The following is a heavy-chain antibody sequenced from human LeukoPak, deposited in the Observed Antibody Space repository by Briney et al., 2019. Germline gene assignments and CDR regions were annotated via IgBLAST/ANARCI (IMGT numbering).Heavy chain of an antibody. V-gene: IGHV4-38-2*02. J-gene: IGHJ4*02. Sequence: SETLSLTCTVSGYSISSGYCWGWIRQPPGKGLQWIGSIYHSGSTYYNPSLNSRVTISVDTSKNQFSLKMTSVTAADTAVYYCARVYYYDSSGRTDYWGQGILVTVSS. CDR3: ARVYYYDSSGRTDY. CDR2: IYHSGST. D-gene: IGHD3-22*01. CDR1: GYSISSGYC.